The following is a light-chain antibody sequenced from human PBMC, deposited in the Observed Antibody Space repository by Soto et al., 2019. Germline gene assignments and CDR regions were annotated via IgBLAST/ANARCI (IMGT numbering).Light chain of an antibody. Sequence: QSALTQPPSASGSPGQSVAISCTGTSSDVGGYNYVSWYQQHPGKAPKLMIYEVNKRPSGVPDRFSGSKSGNTASLTVSGVLAEDEAEYYCCSYGGGTTYVVFGGGTKLTVL. CDR2: EVN. V-gene: IGLV2-8*01. CDR3: CSYGGGTTYVV. CDR1: SSDVGGYNY. J-gene: IGLJ2*01.